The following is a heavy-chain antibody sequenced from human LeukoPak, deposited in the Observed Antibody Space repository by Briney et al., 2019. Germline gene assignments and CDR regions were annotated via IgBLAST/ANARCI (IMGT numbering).Heavy chain of an antibody. Sequence: GGSLRLSCAASGFSFSTYGMHWVRQAPGKGPEWVAFIRNDGNDKRYADSVKGRFSISRDDSRNMLYLQMSSLSAEDTAMYYCARSDNYDVWSYWGQGTLVTVSS. CDR2: IRNDGNDK. CDR1: GFSFSTYG. D-gene: IGHD3/OR15-3a*01. CDR3: ARSDNYDVWSY. J-gene: IGHJ4*02. V-gene: IGHV3-30*02.